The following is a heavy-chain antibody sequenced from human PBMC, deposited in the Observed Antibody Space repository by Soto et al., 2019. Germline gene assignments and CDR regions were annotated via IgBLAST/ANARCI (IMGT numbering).Heavy chain of an antibody. V-gene: IGHV4-39*07. J-gene: IGHJ4*02. CDR3: ARGPRSSLKTGLDY. Sequence: SETLSLTCTVSGGSVSSGSYYWSWIRQPPGKGLEWIGEINHSGSTNYNPSLKSRVTISVDTSKNQFSLKLSSVTAADTAVYYCARGPRSSLKTGLDYWGQGTLVTVSS. CDR2: INHSGST. D-gene: IGHD6-13*01. CDR1: GGSVSSGSYY.